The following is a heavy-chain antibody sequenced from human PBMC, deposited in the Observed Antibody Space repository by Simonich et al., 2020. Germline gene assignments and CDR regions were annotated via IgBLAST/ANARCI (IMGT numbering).Heavy chain of an antibody. CDR2: MKPNRGNT. J-gene: IGHJ3*02. V-gene: IGHV1-8*01. Sequence: QVQLVQSGAEVKKPGASVKVSCKASGDTHSSYDINWVRQATGQGVEWIGGMKPNRGNTGDAQKFQGRVTMTRNTSISTADMELSSRRSEDTAVYYCARGPFDIWGQGTMVTVSS. CDR1: GDTHSSYD. CDR3: ARGPFDI.